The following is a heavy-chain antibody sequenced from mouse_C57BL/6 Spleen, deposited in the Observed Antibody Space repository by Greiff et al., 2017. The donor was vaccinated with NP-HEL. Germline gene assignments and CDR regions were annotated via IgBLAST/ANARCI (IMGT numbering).Heavy chain of an antibody. J-gene: IGHJ2*01. CDR2: ISSGSSTI. V-gene: IGHV5-17*01. Sequence: EVKLVESGGGLVKPGGSLKLSCAASGFTFSDYGMHWVRQAPEKGLEWVAYISSGSSTIYYADTVKGRFTLSRDNAKNTLFLQMTRLRSEDTAMYYWARSFGYFDYWGQGTTLTVSS. CDR3: ARSFGYFDY. D-gene: IGHD3-1*01. CDR1: GFTFSDYG.